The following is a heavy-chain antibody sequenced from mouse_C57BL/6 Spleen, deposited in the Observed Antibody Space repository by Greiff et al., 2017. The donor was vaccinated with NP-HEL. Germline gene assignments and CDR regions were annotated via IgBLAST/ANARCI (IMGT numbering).Heavy chain of an antibody. CDR1: GYSITSGYY. Sequence: ESGPGLVKPSQSLSLTCSVPGYSITSGYYWNWIRQFPGNKLEWMGYISYDGSNNYNPSLKNRISITRDTSKNQFFLKLNSVTTEDTATYYCARGEGSYYFDYWGQGTTLTVSS. J-gene: IGHJ2*01. V-gene: IGHV3-6*01. CDR3: ARGEGSYYFDY. CDR2: ISYDGSN.